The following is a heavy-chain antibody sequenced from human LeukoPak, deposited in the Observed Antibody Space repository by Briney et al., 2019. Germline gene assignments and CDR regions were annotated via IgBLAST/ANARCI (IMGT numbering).Heavy chain of an antibody. CDR1: GGSFSGYY. CDR3: ARLRGAVYYGSGSYYSRYYYYMDV. V-gene: IGHV4-34*01. J-gene: IGHJ6*03. CDR2: INHSGST. Sequence: SETLSLTCAVYGGSFSGYYWSWIRQPPGKGLEGIGEINHSGSTNYNPSLKSRGTISVDTSKNQFSLKLSSVTAADTAVYYCARLRGAVYYGSGSYYSRYYYYMDVWGKGTTVTISS. D-gene: IGHD3-10*01.